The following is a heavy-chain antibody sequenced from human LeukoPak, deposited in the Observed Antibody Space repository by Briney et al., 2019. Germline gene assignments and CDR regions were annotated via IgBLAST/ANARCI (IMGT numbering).Heavy chain of an antibody. V-gene: IGHV3-11*01. CDR1: GFTFSDYY. CDR2: ISSSGSTI. Sequence: GGSLRLSCAASGFTFSDYYISWIRQAPGKGLEWVSYISSSGSTIYYADSVKGRFTISRDNAKNSLYLQMNSLRAEDTAVYYCARVKGPSGYYYRVDAFDIWGRGTMVTVSS. CDR3: ARVKGPSGYYYRVDAFDI. D-gene: IGHD3-22*01. J-gene: IGHJ3*02.